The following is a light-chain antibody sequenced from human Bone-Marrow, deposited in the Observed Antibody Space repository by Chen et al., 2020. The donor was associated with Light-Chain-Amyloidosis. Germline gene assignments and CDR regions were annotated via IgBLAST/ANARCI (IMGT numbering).Light chain of an antibody. Sequence: EIVLTQSLGTLSLSPGEGANLSCRASQTISSNYVTWYQQKFGQAHRLLIYGSSSRATGIPDRFTGSGSVTDFTLTIHRMEPADFAMYYCQQYGTSPLTFGGGTKGEIK. CDR3: QQYGTSPLT. V-gene: IGKV3-20*01. J-gene: IGKJ4*01. CDR2: GSS. CDR1: QTISSNY.